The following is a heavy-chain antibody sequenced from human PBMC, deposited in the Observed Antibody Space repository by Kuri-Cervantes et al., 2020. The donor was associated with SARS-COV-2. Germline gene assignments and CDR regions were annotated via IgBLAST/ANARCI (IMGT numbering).Heavy chain of an antibody. CDR3: ARGNLALGYGDFPFDY. Sequence: LRLSCAVSGGSISSGGYSWSWIRQPPGKGREWIGYIYHRGSTYYDPSLKSRVTISVDRSKNQFSLKLSSVTAADTAVYYCARGNLALGYGDFPFDYWGQGIVVTVSS. D-gene: IGHD4-17*01. J-gene: IGHJ4*02. CDR1: GGSISSGGYS. CDR2: IYHRGST. V-gene: IGHV4-30-2*01.